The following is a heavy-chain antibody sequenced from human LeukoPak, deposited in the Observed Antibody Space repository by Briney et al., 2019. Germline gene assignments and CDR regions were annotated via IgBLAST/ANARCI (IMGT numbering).Heavy chain of an antibody. J-gene: IGHJ4*02. CDR1: GFTFSSYG. CDR2: IWYDGSNT. CDR3: ARDRGGDIPFDY. V-gene: IGHV3-33*01. Sequence: GGSLRLSCAASGFTFSSYGMHWVRQAPGKGLEWVGVIWYDGSNTYYADSMKGRFTISRENSKKPLYLKMNSLRAEATAVYYCARDRGGDIPFDYWGQGTLVTVSS. D-gene: IGHD2-21*02.